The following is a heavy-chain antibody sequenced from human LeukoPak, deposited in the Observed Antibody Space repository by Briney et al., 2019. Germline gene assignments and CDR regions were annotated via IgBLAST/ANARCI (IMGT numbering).Heavy chain of an antibody. CDR3: ARDGQAPGDY. Sequence: GGSLRLSCAASGFTFTNYAMHWVRQAPGKGLEYVSAISYNGGSTYYADSVKGRFTISRDNSKNTLYPQMGSLTAEDMAVYYCARDGQAPGDYWGQGTLVTVSS. D-gene: IGHD7-27*01. V-gene: IGHV3-64*02. J-gene: IGHJ4*02. CDR2: ISYNGGST. CDR1: GFTFTNYA.